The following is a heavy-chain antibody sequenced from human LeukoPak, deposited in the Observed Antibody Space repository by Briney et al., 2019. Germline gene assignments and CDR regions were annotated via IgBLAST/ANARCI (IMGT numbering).Heavy chain of an antibody. CDR2: IYSGGST. CDR1: GFTVSSNY. CDR3: ARVDYGDYGFDY. J-gene: IGHJ4*02. V-gene: IGHV3-66*01. Sequence: GGALRLSCAASGFTVSSNYMSWVRQAPGKGLEWVSVIYSGGSTYYADSVKGRFTISRDNSKNTLYLQMNSLRAEDTAVYYCARVDYGDYGFDYWGQGTLVTVSS. D-gene: IGHD4-17*01.